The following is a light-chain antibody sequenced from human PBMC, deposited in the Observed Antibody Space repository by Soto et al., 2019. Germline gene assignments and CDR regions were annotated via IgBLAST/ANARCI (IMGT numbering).Light chain of an antibody. CDR3: LQYYGWPKT. Sequence: EIVMTQSPATLSVSPGEIATLSCRASQGVSTKLAWYQHIPGQAPRLLIYGATTRAAGVPTRFSGSESGTEFTLTIGSLQSEDFALYYCLQYYGWPKTFGQGTKVEIK. J-gene: IGKJ1*01. CDR2: GAT. V-gene: IGKV3-15*01. CDR1: QGVSTK.